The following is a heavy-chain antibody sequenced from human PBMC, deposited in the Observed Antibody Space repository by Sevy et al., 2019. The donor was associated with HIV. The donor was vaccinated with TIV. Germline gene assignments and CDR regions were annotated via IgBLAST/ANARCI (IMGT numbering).Heavy chain of an antibody. J-gene: IGHJ4*02. CDR3: ARGGILVENDERTTPFVF. D-gene: IGHD2-15*01. V-gene: IGHV3-30-3*01. Sequence: GGSLRLSCSVSGFTFNTYSFHWVRQAPGMGLEWVSVISSDGVNKYYADSVRGGFTISRDNSKSTLYLQMNNLRAGDTGVYYCARGGILVENDERTTPFVFWGQGTLVTASS. CDR2: ISSDGVNK. CDR1: GFTFNTYS.